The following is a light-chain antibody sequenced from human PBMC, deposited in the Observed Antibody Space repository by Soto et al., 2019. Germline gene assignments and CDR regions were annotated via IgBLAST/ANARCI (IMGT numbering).Light chain of an antibody. CDR3: LQDYNYPLT. CDR1: QGIGND. CDR2: AAS. J-gene: IGKJ4*01. V-gene: IGKV1-6*01. Sequence: AIQMTQSPSSLSACIGDRVTITCRASQGIGNDLGWYQQQPGKAPKLLIYAASSLQSGVPSRFSGSGSGTNFTLTVSNLQPEDFATYYCLQDYNYPLTFGGGTKVDI.